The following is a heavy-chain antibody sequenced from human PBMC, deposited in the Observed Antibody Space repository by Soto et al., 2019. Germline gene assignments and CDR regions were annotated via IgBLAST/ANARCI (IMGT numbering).Heavy chain of an antibody. CDR1: GYTFSSYW. CDR2: VNGDGSST. D-gene: IGHD2-8*01. J-gene: IGHJ4*02. V-gene: IGHV3-74*01. CDR3: ARVMANLPWYFDY. Sequence: LRLSCAASGYTFSSYWMHWVRQAPGKGLVWVSRVNGDGSSTSYADPVKGRFTISRDSAKNTVHLQMDSLRAEDTAVYYCARVMANLPWYFDYWGQGTLVTISS.